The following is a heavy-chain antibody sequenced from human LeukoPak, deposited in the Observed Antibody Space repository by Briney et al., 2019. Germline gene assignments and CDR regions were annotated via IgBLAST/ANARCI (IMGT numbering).Heavy chain of an antibody. Sequence: LVESGGGVVHPGRSLRLSCAASGFTFSSYGMHWVRQAPGKGLEWVAVISYDGSNKYYADSVKGRFTISRDNSKNTLFLQMNSLITEDTAVYYCAKGGREQWLVSDYWGQGTLVTVSS. J-gene: IGHJ4*02. V-gene: IGHV3-30*18. CDR2: ISYDGSNK. CDR3: AKGGREQWLVSDY. CDR1: GFTFSSYG. D-gene: IGHD6-19*01.